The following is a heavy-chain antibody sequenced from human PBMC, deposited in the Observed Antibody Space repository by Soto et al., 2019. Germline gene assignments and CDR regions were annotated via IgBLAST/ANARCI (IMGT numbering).Heavy chain of an antibody. Sequence: QVRLVESGGGVVQPGRSLRLSCAASGFTFSNYGMHWVRQAPGKGLEWVALIWFDGSNNYYVDSVKGRFTISRENSKNTLYLQIDSLKVEDTAVYYCARVFDCSDDNCRPWDAFDLWGQGTMVTVSS. D-gene: IGHD1-1*01. V-gene: IGHV3-33*01. CDR3: ARVFDCSDDNCRPWDAFDL. CDR1: GFTFSNYG. CDR2: IWFDGSNN. J-gene: IGHJ3*01.